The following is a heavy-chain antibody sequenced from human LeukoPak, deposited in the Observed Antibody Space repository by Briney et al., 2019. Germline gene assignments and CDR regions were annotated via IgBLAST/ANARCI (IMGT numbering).Heavy chain of an antibody. J-gene: IGHJ6*02. CDR1: GFSFSSYG. D-gene: IGHD3-22*01. CDR2: ISYDGSNK. V-gene: IGHV3-30*18. CDR3: AKDRDFYDSSGLTVRYGMDV. Sequence: GGSLRLYCAASGFSFSSYGMHWVRQAPGKGLEWVAVISYDGSNKYHADSVKGRFSISRDNSKNTLYLQMNTLRGEDTAVYYCAKDRDFYDSSGLTVRYGMDVWGQGTTVTVSS.